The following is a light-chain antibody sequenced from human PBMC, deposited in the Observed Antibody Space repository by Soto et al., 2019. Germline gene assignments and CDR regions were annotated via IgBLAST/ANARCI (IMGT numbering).Light chain of an antibody. Sequence: DIQMTQSPSTLSASVGDRVTITCRASQNINTWLAWYQQKPGEPPKLLIFKASRLQSGVPSRFSGGGSGTRFTLTISGLQPDDFATYYCQHYNSYSEAFGQGTKVDIK. V-gene: IGKV1-5*03. J-gene: IGKJ1*01. CDR1: QNINTW. CDR2: KAS. CDR3: QHYNSYSEA.